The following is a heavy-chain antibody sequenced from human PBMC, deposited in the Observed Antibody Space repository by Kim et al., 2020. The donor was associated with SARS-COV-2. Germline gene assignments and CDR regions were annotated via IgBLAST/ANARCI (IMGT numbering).Heavy chain of an antibody. CDR3: AKGGNVTYYYGMDV. CDR1: GFTFRNYG. Sequence: GGSLRLSCAASGFTFRNYGMHWVRQAPGKGLEWVATISYNGSSKKYADSVKGRFTISRDNSKNTLFLQMNSLTAADTAVYYCAKGGNVTYYYGMDVWGQGTTVTVSS. V-gene: IGHV3-30*18. CDR2: ISYNGSSK. J-gene: IGHJ6*02.